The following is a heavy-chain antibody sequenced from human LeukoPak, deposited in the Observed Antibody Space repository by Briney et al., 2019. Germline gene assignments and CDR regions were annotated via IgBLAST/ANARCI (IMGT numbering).Heavy chain of an antibody. CDR3: ARERTGYFDW. Sequence: GGSLRLSCAASGFTFSSYEMNWVRQAPGKGLEWVSYISSSGSTIYYADSVKGRFTISRDNAKNSLYLQMNSLRAEDTAAYYCARERTGYFDWWGQGTLVTVSS. CDR1: GFTFSSYE. J-gene: IGHJ4*02. V-gene: IGHV3-48*03. D-gene: IGHD2-15*01. CDR2: ISSSGSTI.